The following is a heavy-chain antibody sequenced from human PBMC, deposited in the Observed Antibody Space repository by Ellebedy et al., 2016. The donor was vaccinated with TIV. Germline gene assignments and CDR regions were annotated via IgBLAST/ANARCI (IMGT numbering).Heavy chain of an antibody. CDR1: GYTFTRYA. J-gene: IGHJ5*02. V-gene: IGHV1-3*01. CDR3: ARVQGYSSSSARGHWFDP. Sequence: AASVKVSCKASGYTFTRYAIHWVRQAPGQRLEWMGWIHAGNGNTKYSQTFQGRLTITSDTSASTVYMELSSLRSEDTAMYYCARVQGYSSSSARGHWFDPWGQGTLVTVSS. D-gene: IGHD6-6*01. CDR2: IHAGNGNT.